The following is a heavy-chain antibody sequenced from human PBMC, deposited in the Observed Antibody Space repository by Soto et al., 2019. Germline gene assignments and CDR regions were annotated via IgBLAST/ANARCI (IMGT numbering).Heavy chain of an antibody. CDR1: GGTFSSYA. V-gene: IGHV1-69*06. CDR3: ARVDYYDSSGYQRGDY. D-gene: IGHD3-22*01. J-gene: IGHJ4*02. CDR2: IIPIFGTA. Sequence: SVKVSCKASGGTFSSYAISWVRQAPGQGLEWMGGIIPIFGTANYAQKFQGRVTITADKSTSTAYMELSSLRSEDTAVYYCARVDYYDSSGYQRGDYWGQGTLVTVSS.